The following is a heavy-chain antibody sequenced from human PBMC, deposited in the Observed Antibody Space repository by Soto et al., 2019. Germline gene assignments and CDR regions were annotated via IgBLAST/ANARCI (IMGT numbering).Heavy chain of an antibody. CDR2: ISSYNGNT. V-gene: IGHV1-18*01. J-gene: IGHJ6*02. CDR3: ARAGPPPYYYNGLDV. Sequence: QVQLVQSGAEVKKPGVSVKVSCKASGYTFSTYGISWVRQAPGQGLDWMGWISSYNGNTNYEQKFQGRATMTTATAPSTAYMALRTLTSAATAVYYCARAGPPPYYYNGLDVWGQGTTVTVSS. CDR1: GYTFSTYG.